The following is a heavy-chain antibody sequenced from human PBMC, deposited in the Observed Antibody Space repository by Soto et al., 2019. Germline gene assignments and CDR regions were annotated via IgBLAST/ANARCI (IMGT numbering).Heavy chain of an antibody. J-gene: IGHJ4*02. V-gene: IGHV3-23*01. CDR2: ISGSGDNT. Sequence: EVQLLESGGGLVQPGGSLRLSCAASGFSFDDYAMTWVRQAAGKGLVWVSAISGSGDNTYYADSVKGRFTISRDNSKNTLYPQLNSLRAEDTALYYCAKGYYSGYDLAYFDYWGQGTLVTVSS. D-gene: IGHD5-12*01. CDR1: GFSFDDYA. CDR3: AKGYYSGYDLAYFDY.